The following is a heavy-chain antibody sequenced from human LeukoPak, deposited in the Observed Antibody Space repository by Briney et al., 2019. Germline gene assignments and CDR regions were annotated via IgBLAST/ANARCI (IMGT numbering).Heavy chain of an antibody. CDR2: IIPIFGIA. Sequence: GSSVKVSCKASGGTFSSYTISWVRQAPGQGLEWMGRIIPIFGIANYAQRFRGRVTITADKSTSTAYMELSSLRSEDTAVYYCARIPQYYYDSSGYGPAQHWGQGTLVTVSS. CDR1: GGTFSSYT. V-gene: IGHV1-69*02. J-gene: IGHJ1*01. CDR3: ARIPQYYYDSSGYGPAQH. D-gene: IGHD3-22*01.